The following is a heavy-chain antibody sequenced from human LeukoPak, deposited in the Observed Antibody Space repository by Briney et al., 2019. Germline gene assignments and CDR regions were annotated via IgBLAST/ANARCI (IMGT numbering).Heavy chain of an antibody. CDR3: ARRYSSSWYSRGSGAYFDY. Sequence: GGSLRLSCAASGFTFSSYSMNWVRQAPGKGLEWVSSISSRSTYIYHADSVKGRFTISRDNAKNSLFLQMNSLRAEDTAVYYCARRYSSSWYSRGSGAYFDYWGQGTLVTVSS. CDR1: GFTFSSYS. CDR2: ISSRSTYI. D-gene: IGHD6-13*01. V-gene: IGHV3-21*01. J-gene: IGHJ4*02.